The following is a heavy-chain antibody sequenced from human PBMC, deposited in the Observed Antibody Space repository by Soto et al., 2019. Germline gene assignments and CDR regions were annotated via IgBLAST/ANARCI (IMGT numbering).Heavy chain of an antibody. CDR2: IYTSGST. CDR1: GFSISSYY. D-gene: IGHD6-6*01. V-gene: IGHV4-4*07. J-gene: IGHJ4*02. Sequence: PSETLSLTCTFSGFSISSYYVSWIRQPAGKGLEWIGRIYTSGSTNYNPSLKSRVTMSVDTSKNQFSLKLSSVTAADTAVYYCARVMEQLALDYWGQGTLVTVSS. CDR3: ARVMEQLALDY.